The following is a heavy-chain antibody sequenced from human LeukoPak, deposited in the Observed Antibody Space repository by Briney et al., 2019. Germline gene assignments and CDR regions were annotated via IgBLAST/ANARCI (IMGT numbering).Heavy chain of an antibody. J-gene: IGHJ2*01. CDR3: ARGFGGPSYWYFDL. Sequence: PGGSLRLSCAASGFTFSSYDMHWVRQATGKGLEWVSAIGTAGDTYYPGSVKGRFTISRENAKNSLYLQMNSLRAGDTAVYYCARGFGGPSYWYFDLWGRGTLVTVSS. V-gene: IGHV3-13*01. CDR1: GFTFSSYD. D-gene: IGHD4-23*01. CDR2: IGTAGDT.